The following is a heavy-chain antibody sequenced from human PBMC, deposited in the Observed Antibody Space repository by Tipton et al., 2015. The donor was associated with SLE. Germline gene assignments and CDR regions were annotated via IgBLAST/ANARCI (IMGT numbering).Heavy chain of an antibody. CDR1: GFTFSSYA. J-gene: IGHJ4*02. D-gene: IGHD1-26*01. CDR2: IYSGGST. CDR3: ARDGYSGSYYGFDY. Sequence: GSLRLSCAASGFTFSSYAMSWVRQAPGKGLEWVSVIYSGGSTYYADSVKGRFTISRDNSKNTLYLQMNSLRAEDTAVYYCARDGYSGSYYGFDYWGQGTLVTVSS. V-gene: IGHV3-66*02.